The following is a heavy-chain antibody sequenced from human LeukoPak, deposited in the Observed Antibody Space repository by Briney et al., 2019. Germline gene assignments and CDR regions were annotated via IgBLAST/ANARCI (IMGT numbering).Heavy chain of an antibody. J-gene: IGHJ4*02. CDR3: ARAGGGGYCTNGVCYIPDY. CDR1: GYTFTGYY. CDR2: INPNSGGT. D-gene: IGHD2-8*01. Sequence: GASVKVSCKASGYTFTGYYMHWVRQAPGQGLEWMGWINPNSGGTNYAQKFQGRVTMTRDTSISTAYMELSRLRSDDTAVYYCARAGGGGYCTNGVCYIPDYWGQGTLVTVSS. V-gene: IGHV1-2*02.